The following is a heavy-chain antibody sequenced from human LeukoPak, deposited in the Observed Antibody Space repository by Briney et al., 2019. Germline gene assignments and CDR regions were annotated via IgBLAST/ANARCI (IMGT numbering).Heavy chain of an antibody. V-gene: IGHV3-15*01. Sequence: GGSLRLSCAASGFTFSNALTTWVRQAPGKGLGWVGHIKSKSDGGTTDCAAAVKGRFTISRDDSKNALYLQMNSLKTEDTALYYCTTWDGVDWGQGTMVTVSS. CDR3: TTWDGVD. D-gene: IGHD1-26*01. CDR1: GFTFSNAL. CDR2: IKSKSDGGTT. J-gene: IGHJ3*01.